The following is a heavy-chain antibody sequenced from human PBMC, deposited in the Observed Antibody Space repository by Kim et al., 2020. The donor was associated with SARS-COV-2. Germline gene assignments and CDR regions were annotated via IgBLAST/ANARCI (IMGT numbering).Heavy chain of an antibody. Sequence: SETLSLTCTVSGGSISSGDYYWSWIRQPPGKGLEWIGYIFYRGSTYYNPSLKSRLTISVDTSKNQFSLELSSVTAADTAVYYCARDDNRGKFYYGLDVWGQGTTVTVSS. CDR1: GGSISSGDYY. CDR2: IFYRGST. D-gene: IGHD3-16*01. CDR3: ARDDNRGKFYYGLDV. J-gene: IGHJ6*02. V-gene: IGHV4-30-4*08.